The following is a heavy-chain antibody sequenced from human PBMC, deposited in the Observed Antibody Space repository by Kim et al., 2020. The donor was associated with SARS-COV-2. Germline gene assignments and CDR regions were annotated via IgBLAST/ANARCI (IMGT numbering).Heavy chain of an antibody. V-gene: IGHV4-34*01. CDR2: INHSGST. CDR3: ARGRVGCWLTFDY. CDR1: GGSFSGYY. D-gene: IGHD2-2*01. J-gene: IGHJ4*02. Sequence: SETLSLTCAVYGGSFSGYYWSWIRQPPGKGLEWIGEINHSGSTNYNPSLKSRVTISVDTSKNQFSLNLSSVTAAHTAVYYCARGRVGCWLTFDYWGQGT.